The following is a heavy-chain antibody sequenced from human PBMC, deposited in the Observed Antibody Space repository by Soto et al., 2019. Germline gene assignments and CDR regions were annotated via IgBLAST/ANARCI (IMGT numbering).Heavy chain of an antibody. V-gene: IGHV4-39*01. D-gene: IGHD3-3*01. CDR1: GGSISSSSYY. Sequence: PSETLSLTCTVSGGSISSSSYYWGWIRQPPGKGLEWIGSIYYSGSTYYNPSLKSRVTISVDTSKNQFSLKLSSVTAADTAVYYCARNIGENYDFWSGLYRQNYYYYMDVWGKGTTVTVSS. CDR2: IYYSGST. CDR3: ARNIGENYDFWSGLYRQNYYYYMDV. J-gene: IGHJ6*03.